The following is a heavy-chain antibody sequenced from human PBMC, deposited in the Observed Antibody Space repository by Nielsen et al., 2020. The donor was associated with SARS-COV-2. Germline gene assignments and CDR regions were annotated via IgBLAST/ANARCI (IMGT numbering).Heavy chain of an antibody. V-gene: IGHV1-69*13. CDR3: AGGEYCGGDCYSDYFDY. D-gene: IGHD2-21*02. CDR2: IIPIFGTA. J-gene: IGHJ4*02. CDR1: GGTFSSYA. Sequence: SVKVSCKASGGTFSSYAISWVRQAPGQGLEWMGGIIPIFGTANYAQKFQGRVTITADESTSTAYMELSSLRSEDTAVYYCAGGEYCGGDCYSDYFDYWGQGTLVTVSS.